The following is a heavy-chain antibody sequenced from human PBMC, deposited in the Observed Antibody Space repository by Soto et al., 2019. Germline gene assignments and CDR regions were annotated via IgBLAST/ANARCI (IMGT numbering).Heavy chain of an antibody. D-gene: IGHD2-2*01. CDR3: ARDQRGCSSTSCYFSYYYYYGMDV. Sequence: PSETLSLTCTFSCGSIISYYWSWIRQPPGKGLEWIGYIYYSGSTNYNPSLKSRVTISVDTSKNQFSLKLSSVTAADTAVYYCARDQRGCSSTSCYFSYYYYYGMDVWGQGTTVTVSS. CDR2: IYYSGST. CDR1: CGSIISYY. V-gene: IGHV4-59*01. J-gene: IGHJ6*02.